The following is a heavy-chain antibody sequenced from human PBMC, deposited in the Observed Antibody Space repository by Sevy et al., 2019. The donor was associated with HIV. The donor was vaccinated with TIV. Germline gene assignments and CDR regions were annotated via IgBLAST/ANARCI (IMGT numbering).Heavy chain of an antibody. CDR2: IYPGDSDT. V-gene: IGHV5-51*01. D-gene: IGHD1-26*01. Sequence: GESLKISCKGSGYSFSSHWIGWVRQMPGKGLEWMGIIYPGDSDTRYSPSFQGQVTISADKSISTAYLQWSSLKASDTAMYYCARTAIVGAIDYNWFDPWRQGTLVAVSS. J-gene: IGHJ5*02. CDR1: GYSFSSHW. CDR3: ARTAIVGAIDYNWFDP.